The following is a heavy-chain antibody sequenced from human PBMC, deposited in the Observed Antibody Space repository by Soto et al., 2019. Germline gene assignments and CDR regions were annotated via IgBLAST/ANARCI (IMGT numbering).Heavy chain of an antibody. CDR1: GGSISSGGYY. CDR2: IYYSGST. Sequence: SETLSLTCTVSGGSISSGGYYWSWIRQHPGKGLEWIGYIYYSGSTYYNPSLKSRVTISVDTSKNQFSLRLSSVAAADTAVYYCARTSMTAYYYYGMDVWGQGTTVTVSS. D-gene: IGHD3-22*01. J-gene: IGHJ6*02. CDR3: ARTSMTAYYYYGMDV. V-gene: IGHV4-31*03.